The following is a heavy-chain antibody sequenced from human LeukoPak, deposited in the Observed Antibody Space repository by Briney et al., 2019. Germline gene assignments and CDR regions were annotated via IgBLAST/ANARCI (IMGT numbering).Heavy chain of an antibody. Sequence: HPGGSLRLSCAASGFAFSRYAMSWVRHPPGRGLEWVSSVSGSGESTFYAASVKRRFTISRDNSKNTVYLQMNSLRAEDTAPYYCVKDLGDDYENAFDFWGQGTLVTVSS. D-gene: IGHD4-17*01. CDR3: VKDLGDDYENAFDF. V-gene: IGHV3-23*01. CDR2: VSGSGEST. J-gene: IGHJ3*01. CDR1: GFAFSRYA.